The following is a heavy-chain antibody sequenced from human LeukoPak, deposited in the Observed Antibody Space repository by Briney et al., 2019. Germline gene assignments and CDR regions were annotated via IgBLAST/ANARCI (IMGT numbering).Heavy chain of an antibody. Sequence: SETLSLTCAVYGGSFRGYYWSWIRQPPGKGLEWIGEINHSGSTNYNPSLKSRVTISVDTSKNQFSLKLSSVTAADTAVYYCARVPDWGSGYYYYFDYWGQGTLVTVSS. CDR1: GGSFRGYY. CDR3: ARVPDWGSGYYYYFDY. V-gene: IGHV4-34*01. CDR2: INHSGST. D-gene: IGHD3-22*01. J-gene: IGHJ4*02.